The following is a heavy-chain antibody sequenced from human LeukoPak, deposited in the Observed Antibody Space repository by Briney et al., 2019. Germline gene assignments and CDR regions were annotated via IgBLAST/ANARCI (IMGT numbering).Heavy chain of an antibody. CDR1: GGSISSYY. V-gene: IGHV4-34*01. D-gene: IGHD4-17*01. J-gene: IGHJ3*02. CDR2: INHSGST. CDR3: ARASLAYGDYVHAFDI. Sequence: SETLSLTCTVSGGSISSYYWSRIRQPPGKGLEWIGEINHSGSTNYNPSLKSRVTISVDTSKNQFSLKLSSVTAADTAVYYCARASLAYGDYVHAFDIWGQGTMVTVSS.